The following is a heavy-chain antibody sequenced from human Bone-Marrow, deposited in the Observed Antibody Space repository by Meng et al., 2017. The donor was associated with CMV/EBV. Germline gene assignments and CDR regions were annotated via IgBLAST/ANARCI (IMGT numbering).Heavy chain of an antibody. J-gene: IGHJ5*02. CDR1: GTSISRSSYF. V-gene: IGHV4-39*07. CDR3: ARGPDFWSGSRLDP. CDR2: VSYSGSA. D-gene: IGHD3-3*01. Sequence: SKTLSLPCTVSGTSISRSSYFWGWIRQPPGKGLEWIGTVSYSGSAYYNPSLKSRVTISIDTSKKHFSLKLTSVSAAYTTIYFCARGPDFWSGSRLDPWGQGTLVTVSS.